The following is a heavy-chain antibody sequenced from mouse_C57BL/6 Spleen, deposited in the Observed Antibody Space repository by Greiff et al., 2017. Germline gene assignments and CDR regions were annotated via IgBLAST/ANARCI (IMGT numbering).Heavy chain of an antibody. CDR1: GFTFSDFY. CDR3: ARGQGYAMDY. J-gene: IGHJ4*01. CDR2: SRNKANDYTT. V-gene: IGHV7-1*01. Sequence: EVQLMESGGGLVQSGRSLRLSCATSGFTFSDFYMEWVRQAPGKGLEWIAASRNKANDYTTEYSASVKGRFIVSRDTSPSLLYLQMNALRAEDTAIYYCARGQGYAMDYWGQGTSVTVSS.